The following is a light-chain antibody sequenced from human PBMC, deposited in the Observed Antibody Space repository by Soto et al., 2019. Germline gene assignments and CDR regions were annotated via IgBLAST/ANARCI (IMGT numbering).Light chain of an antibody. CDR1: QSVSSNY. CDR3: QQYGPSPGFT. J-gene: IGKJ3*01. CDR2: GAS. V-gene: IGKV3-20*01. Sequence: EIVLTQSPGTLSLSPGESATLSCRASQSVSSNYLAWYQLKPGQAPRLLIYGASSRATGIPDRFSGSGSGTEFTLTTSRLGPEDFADYLCQQYGPSPGFTFGPGTKVDIK.